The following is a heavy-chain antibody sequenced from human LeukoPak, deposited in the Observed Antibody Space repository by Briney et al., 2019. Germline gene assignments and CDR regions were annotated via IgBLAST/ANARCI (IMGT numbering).Heavy chain of an antibody. V-gene: IGHV1-2*02. CDR1: GYTFTDYY. CDR3: ARVLAGYGNLDY. D-gene: IGHD5-18*01. Sequence: VAAVKVSCKASGYTFTDYYIHWVRQAPGQGLEWMGWINPNSGGTNYTQKFQGRVTMTRDTSISTAYLELNRLTSDDTAVYYCARVLAGYGNLDYWGQGILVTVPS. J-gene: IGHJ4*02. CDR2: INPNSGGT.